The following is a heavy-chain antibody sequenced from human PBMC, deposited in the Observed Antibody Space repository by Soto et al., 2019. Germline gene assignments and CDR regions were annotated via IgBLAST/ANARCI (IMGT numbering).Heavy chain of an antibody. CDR1: GYTFTGYY. D-gene: IGHD1-26*01. V-gene: IGHV1-2*02. CDR2: ISPQTGGT. J-gene: IGHJ4*02. Sequence: GASVKVSGKGSGYTFTGYYIHWVRQTPGQGPEWMGEISPQTGGTKYAQKYQGRVTMTRDTSITTVYMELSNLSPDDTAVYYCGRGRSGELVIFYWGQGTLVTVSS. CDR3: GRGRSGELVIFY.